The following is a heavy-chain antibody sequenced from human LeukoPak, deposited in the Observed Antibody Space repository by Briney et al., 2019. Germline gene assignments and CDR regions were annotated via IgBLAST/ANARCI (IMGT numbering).Heavy chain of an antibody. Sequence: PSETLSLTCTVSGGSISNYWWSWIRQPPGKGLEWIGYVFDSGGTNYNPSLKSRVTISVDTSKNQFSLKLSSVTAADTAVYYCARVVPAARGVFDIWGQGTMVTVSS. J-gene: IGHJ3*02. CDR2: VFDSGGT. D-gene: IGHD2-2*01. V-gene: IGHV4-59*08. CDR3: ARVVPAARGVFDI. CDR1: GGSISNYW.